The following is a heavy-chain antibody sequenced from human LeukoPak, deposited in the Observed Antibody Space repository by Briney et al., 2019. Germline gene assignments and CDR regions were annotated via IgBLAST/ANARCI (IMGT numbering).Heavy chain of an antibody. Sequence: PGGSLRLSCAASGFTFSSHGMNWVRQAPGRGLEWVANIKEDGSEEDYVDSVKGRFTISRDNAKNSVYLQLNSLTPEDTAVYYCARDLRAGGTWSYGVYFDLWGRGTLVTVSS. V-gene: IGHV3-7*01. J-gene: IGHJ2*01. CDR1: GFTFSSHG. CDR3: ARDLRAGGTWSYGVYFDL. D-gene: IGHD4-17*01. CDR2: IKEDGSEE.